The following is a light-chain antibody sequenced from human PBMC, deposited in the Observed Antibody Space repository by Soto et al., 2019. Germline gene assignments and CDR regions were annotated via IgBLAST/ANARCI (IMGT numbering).Light chain of an antibody. V-gene: IGKV3-20*01. CDR2: GAS. CDR1: QSVSSSY. J-gene: IGKJ5*01. Sequence: EIVLTQSPGTLSLSTGERATLSCRASQSVSSSYLAWYQQKPGQAPRLLIYGASSKATGIPGRFSGSGSGTDFTLTISRLEPEDFAVYYCQQYNIGPPITFGQG. CDR3: QQYNIGPPIT.